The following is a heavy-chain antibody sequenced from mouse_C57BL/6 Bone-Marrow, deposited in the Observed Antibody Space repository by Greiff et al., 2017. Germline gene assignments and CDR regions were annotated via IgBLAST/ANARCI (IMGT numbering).Heavy chain of an antibody. D-gene: IGHD4-1*01. CDR1: GYTFTDYN. CDR3: ARSWDDFDY. Sequence: EVQRVESGPELVKPGASVKMSCKASGYTFTDYNMHWVKQSHGKSLEWIGYINPNNGGTSYNQKFKGKATLTVNKSSSTAYMELRSLTSEDSAVYYCARSWDDFDYWGQGTTLTVSS. CDR2: INPNNGGT. V-gene: IGHV1-22*01. J-gene: IGHJ2*01.